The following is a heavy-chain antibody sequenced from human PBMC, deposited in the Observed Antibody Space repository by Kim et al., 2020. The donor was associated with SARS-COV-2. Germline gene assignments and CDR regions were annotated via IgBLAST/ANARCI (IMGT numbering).Heavy chain of an antibody. CDR2: IGTAGDT. CDR3: ARGTPWGYCSGGSCPYWYFDL. D-gene: IGHD2-15*01. CDR1: GFTFSSYD. V-gene: IGHV3-13*01. Sequence: GGSLRLSCAASGFTFSSYDMHWVRQATGKGLEWVSAIGTAGDTYYPGSVKGRFTISRENAKNSLYLQMNSLRAGDTAVYYCARGTPWGYCSGGSCPYWYFDLWGRGTLVTVSS. J-gene: IGHJ2*01.